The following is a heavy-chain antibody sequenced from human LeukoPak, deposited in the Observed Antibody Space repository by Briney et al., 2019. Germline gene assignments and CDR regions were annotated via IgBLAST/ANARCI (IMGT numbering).Heavy chain of an antibody. CDR2: INPNSGGT. D-gene: IGHD6-19*01. CDR1: GYTFTGYY. J-gene: IGHJ4*02. V-gene: IGHV1-2*02. Sequence: ASVKVSCKASGYTFTGYYMYWVRQAPGQGLEWMGWINPNSGGTNYAQKFQGRVTMTRDTSISTAYMELSRLRSDDTAVYYCARDHEVAGRSGWWREFDYWGQGTLVTVSS. CDR3: ARDHEVAGRSGWWREFDY.